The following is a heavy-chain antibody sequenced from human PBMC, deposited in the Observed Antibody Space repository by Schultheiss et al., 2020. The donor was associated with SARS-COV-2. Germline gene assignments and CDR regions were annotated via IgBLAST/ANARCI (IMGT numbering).Heavy chain of an antibody. CDR2: ISSSSSTI. D-gene: IGHD2-15*01. Sequence: GESLKISCAASGFTFSSYEMNWVRQAPGKGLEWVSYISSSSSTIYYADSVKGRFTISRDNAKNSLYLQMNSLRAEDTAVYYCARDQVPVVAATPGYWGQGTLVTVSS. V-gene: IGHV3-48*03. CDR3: ARDQVPVVAATPGY. CDR1: GFTFSSYE. J-gene: IGHJ4*02.